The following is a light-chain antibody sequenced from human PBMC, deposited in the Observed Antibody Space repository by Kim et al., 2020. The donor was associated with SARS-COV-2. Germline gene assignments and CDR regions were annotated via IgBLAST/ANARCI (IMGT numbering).Light chain of an antibody. Sequence: QSALTQPPSVSGSPGQSITISCTGTSSDIGGHNRVSWYRQPPGTAPKLMIYDVSTRPSGVPDRFSGSKSGNTASLTISGLQAEDEADYYCSSYTSSNTLIFGGGTKLTVL. CDR3: SSYTSSNTLI. J-gene: IGLJ2*01. V-gene: IGLV2-18*02. CDR2: DVS. CDR1: SSDIGGHNR.